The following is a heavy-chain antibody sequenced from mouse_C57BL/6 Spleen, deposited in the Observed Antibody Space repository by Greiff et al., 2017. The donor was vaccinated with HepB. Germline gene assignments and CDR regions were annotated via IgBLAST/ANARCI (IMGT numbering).Heavy chain of an antibody. D-gene: IGHD4-1*02. CDR2: ISDGGSYT. Sequence: EVNVVESGGGLVKPGGSLKLSCAASGFTFSSYAMSWVRQTPEKRLEWVATISDGGSYTYYPDNVKGRFTISRDNAKNNLYLQMSHLKSEDTAMYYCARDPSTGTTYWGQGTLVTVSA. CDR1: GFTFSSYA. J-gene: IGHJ3*01. V-gene: IGHV5-4*01. CDR3: ARDPSTGTTY.